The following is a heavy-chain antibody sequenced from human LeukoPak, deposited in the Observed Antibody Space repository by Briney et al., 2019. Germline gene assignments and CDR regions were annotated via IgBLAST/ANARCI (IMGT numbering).Heavy chain of an antibody. CDR2: INYSGTT. CDR3: ARGLEYDFWSGNYSDGFDV. J-gene: IGHJ3*01. V-gene: IGHV4-34*01. CDR1: GGSFSTYY. Sequence: SETLSLTCAVYGGSFSTYYWSWIRQPPGKGLEWIGEINYSGTTNYNPSLKSRVTISVDTSKNQCSLKLNSVTAADTAVYYCARGLEYDFWSGNYSDGFDVWGQGTMVTVSP. D-gene: IGHD3-3*01.